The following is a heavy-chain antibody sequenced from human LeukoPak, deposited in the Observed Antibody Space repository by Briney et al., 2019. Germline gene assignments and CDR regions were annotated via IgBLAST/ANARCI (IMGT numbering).Heavy chain of an antibody. Sequence: SETLSLTCTVSGGSLSSSSYYWRWIRQPPGKGLEWVGYIYYTGSTNHNPSLKSRVTISVDTSKNQFSLKLSSVTAADPAVYYCARVVYSGYDFRGAMDVWGKGTTVTVSS. CDR2: IYYTGST. D-gene: IGHD5-12*01. CDR1: GGSLSSSSYY. V-gene: IGHV4-61*01. CDR3: ARVVYSGYDFRGAMDV. J-gene: IGHJ6*03.